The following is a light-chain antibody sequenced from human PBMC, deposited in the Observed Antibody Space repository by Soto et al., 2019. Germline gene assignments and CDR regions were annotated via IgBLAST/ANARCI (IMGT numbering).Light chain of an antibody. CDR2: GPS. J-gene: IGKJ5*01. V-gene: IGKV3-15*01. CDR3: QQYNKWPRIT. Sequence: MTQSPSSLSASVGDRVTITCRSSQSISINLAWYQQKPGQAPRLLIFGPSTTATCIPARFSGSGCGTEFTLTISILRSEDYAFYYCQQYNKWPRITFGQGTRLEI. CDR1: QSISIN.